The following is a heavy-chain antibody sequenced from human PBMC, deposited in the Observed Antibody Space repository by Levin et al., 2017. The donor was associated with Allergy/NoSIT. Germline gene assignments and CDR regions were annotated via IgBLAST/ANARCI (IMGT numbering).Heavy chain of an antibody. V-gene: IGHV4-34*01. Sequence: SETLSLTCAVYGGSFSGYLWSWIRQPPGKGLEWIGEISHSGNTNYNPSLKSRVTMSVDTSKNQISLKLRSVIAADTAVYYCARGPISMARGIIAWWFDSWGQGTLVTVSS. CDR3: ARGPISMARGIIAWWFDS. J-gene: IGHJ5*01. CDR1: GGSFSGYL. D-gene: IGHD3-10*01. CDR2: ISHSGNT.